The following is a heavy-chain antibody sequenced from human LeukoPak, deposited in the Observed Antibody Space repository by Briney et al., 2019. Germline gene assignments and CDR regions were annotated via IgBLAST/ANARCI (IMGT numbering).Heavy chain of an antibody. J-gene: IGHJ3*02. V-gene: IGHV3-11*01. CDR1: GFTFSDYY. CDR2: ISSSGSTI. D-gene: IGHD1-26*01. Sequence: NPGGSLRLSCAASGFTFSDYYMSWIRQAPVKELEWVSYISSSGSTIYYADSVKGRFTISRDNAKNSLYLQMNSLRAEDTAVYYCARGTWYSRTQGHAFDIWGQGTMVTVSS. CDR3: ARGTWYSRTQGHAFDI.